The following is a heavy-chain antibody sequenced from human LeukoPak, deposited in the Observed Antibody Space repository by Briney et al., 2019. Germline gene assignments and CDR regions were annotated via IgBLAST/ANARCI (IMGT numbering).Heavy chain of an antibody. V-gene: IGHV4-61*02. CDR1: GDTISSGDYY. D-gene: IGHD3-22*01. CDR2: ISSSGST. J-gene: IGHJ3*02. Sequence: SETLSLTCTVSGDTISSGDYYWSWLRQPAGMGLEWIVRISSSGSTNYNPSLKSRVTISVDTSKNQFSLKLSSVTAADTAVYFCARGPYSYDSSGAFDIWGQGTMVTVSS. CDR3: ARGPYSYDSSGAFDI.